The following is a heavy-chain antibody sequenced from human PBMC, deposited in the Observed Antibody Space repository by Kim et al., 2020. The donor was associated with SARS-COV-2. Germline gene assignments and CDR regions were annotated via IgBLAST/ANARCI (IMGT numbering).Heavy chain of an antibody. J-gene: IGHJ4*02. CDR3: ARGLFSVFVGYSGYDY. V-gene: IGHV4-34*01. Sequence: SETLSLTCAVYGGSFSGYYWSWIRQPPGKGLEWIGEINHSGSTNYNPSLKSRVTISVDTSKNQFSLKLSSVTAADTAVYYCARGLFSVFVGYSGYDYWGQGTLVTVSS. CDR1: GGSFSGYY. CDR2: INHSGST. D-gene: IGHD5-12*01.